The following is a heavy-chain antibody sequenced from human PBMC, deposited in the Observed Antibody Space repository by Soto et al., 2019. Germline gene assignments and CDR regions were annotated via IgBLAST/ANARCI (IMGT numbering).Heavy chain of an antibody. D-gene: IGHD6-13*01. CDR1: GYSFDSFW. CDR3: ARPNAYSSSWYNYYGMDV. Sequence: GESLKISCKGSGYSFDSFWIGWVRQMPGKGLEWMGLIYPGDSETRYSPSFQGQVTISADKSMNTAYLQWSSLKASDTAMYYCARPNAYSSSWYNYYGMDVWGQGTTVTVS. V-gene: IGHV5-51*01. J-gene: IGHJ6*02. CDR2: IYPGDSET.